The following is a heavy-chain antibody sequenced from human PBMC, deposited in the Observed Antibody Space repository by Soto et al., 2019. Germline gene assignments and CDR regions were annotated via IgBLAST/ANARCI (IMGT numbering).Heavy chain of an antibody. Sequence: AISGSGGSTYYADSVKGRFTISRDNSKNTLYLQMNSLRAEDTAVYYCANRFLEWLSIDYWGQGTLVTVSS. D-gene: IGHD3-3*01. CDR3: ANRFLEWLSIDY. V-gene: IGHV3-23*01. J-gene: IGHJ4*02. CDR2: ISGSGGST.